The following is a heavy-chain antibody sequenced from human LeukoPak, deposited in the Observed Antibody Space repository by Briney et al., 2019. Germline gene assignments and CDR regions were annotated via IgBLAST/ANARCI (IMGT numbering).Heavy chain of an antibody. Sequence: PSETLSLTCAVYSGSFSGYYWSWIRQPPGEGLEWIGEISRSGSTTYNPSLKSRVTISADTSKNQFFLKLSSVTAADTAVYYCARDREYCSSTSCPSEYWGQGTLVTVSS. D-gene: IGHD2-2*01. CDR2: ISRSGST. J-gene: IGHJ4*02. CDR3: ARDREYCSSTSCPSEY. V-gene: IGHV4-34*01. CDR1: SGSFSGYY.